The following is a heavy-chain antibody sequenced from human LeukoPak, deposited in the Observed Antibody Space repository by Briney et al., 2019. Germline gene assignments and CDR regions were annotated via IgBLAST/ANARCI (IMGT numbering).Heavy chain of an antibody. J-gene: IGHJ4*02. CDR2: IYTSGST. V-gene: IGHV4-61*02. Sequence: SETLSLTCTVSGVSISSGSYYWSWIRQPAGKGLEWIGRIYTSGSTNYNPSLKSRVTISVDTSKNQFSLKLSSMTAADTAVYYCARHGIGPVPAEYVDYWGQGTLVTVSS. D-gene: IGHD2-21*02. CDR1: GVSISSGSYY. CDR3: ARHGIGPVPAEYVDY.